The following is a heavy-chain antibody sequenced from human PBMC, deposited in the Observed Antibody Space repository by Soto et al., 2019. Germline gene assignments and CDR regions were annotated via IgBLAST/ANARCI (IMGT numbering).Heavy chain of an antibody. D-gene: IGHD3-3*01. V-gene: IGHV3-33*01. CDR3: AREWFLEWLSRFRTYNTTEVVSSHGMDV. CDR2: IWYDGSNK. Sequence: GGSLRLSCAASGFTFSSYGMHWVRQAPGKGLEWVAVIWYDGSNKYYADSVKGRFTISRDNSKNTLYLQMNSLRAEDTAVYYCAREWFLEWLSRFRTYNTTEVVSSHGMDVWGQGATVTVSS. J-gene: IGHJ6*02. CDR1: GFTFSSYG.